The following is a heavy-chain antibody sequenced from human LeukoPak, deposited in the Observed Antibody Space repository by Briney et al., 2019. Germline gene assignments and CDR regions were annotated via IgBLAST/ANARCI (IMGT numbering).Heavy chain of an antibody. J-gene: IGHJ3*02. D-gene: IGHD6-6*01. V-gene: IGHV5-51*01. CDR2: IYPGDSDT. CDR1: GYNFTIYW. Sequence: GEPLKISCKGSGYNFTIYWIGWVRQMPGKGLEWMGIIYPGDSDTRYSPSFQGQVTISADKSISTAYLQWSSLKASDTAMYYCARLEYGSSSFAFDIWGQGTMVTVSS. CDR3: ARLEYGSSSFAFDI.